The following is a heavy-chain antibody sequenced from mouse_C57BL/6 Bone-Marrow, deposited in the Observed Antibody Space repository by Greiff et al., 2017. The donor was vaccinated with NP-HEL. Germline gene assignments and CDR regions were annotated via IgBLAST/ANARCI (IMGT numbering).Heavy chain of an antibody. CDR2: IFPGSGST. J-gene: IGHJ4*01. CDR1: GYTFTDYY. V-gene: IGHV1-75*01. D-gene: IGHD1-1*01. Sequence: QVQLKESGPELVKPGASVKISCKASGYTFTDYYINWVKQRPGQGLEWIGWIFPGSGSTYYNEKFKGKATLTVDKSSSTAYMLLSSLTSEDSAVYFCARPLITTVVDYYAMDYWGQGTSVTVSS. CDR3: ARPLITTVVDYYAMDY.